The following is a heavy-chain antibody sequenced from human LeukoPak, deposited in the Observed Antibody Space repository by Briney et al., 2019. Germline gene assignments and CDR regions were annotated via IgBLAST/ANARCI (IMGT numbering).Heavy chain of an antibody. CDR2: IYTSGST. CDR3: ARKVYARSGLDAFDI. D-gene: IGHD2-8*01. Sequence: SETLSLTCTVSGGSISSYYWSWIRQPAAKGLEWIGRIYTSGSTNYNPSLKSRVTMSVDTSKNQFSLKLSSVTAADTAVYYCARKVYARSGLDAFDIWGQGTMVTVSS. J-gene: IGHJ3*02. V-gene: IGHV4-4*07. CDR1: GGSISSYY.